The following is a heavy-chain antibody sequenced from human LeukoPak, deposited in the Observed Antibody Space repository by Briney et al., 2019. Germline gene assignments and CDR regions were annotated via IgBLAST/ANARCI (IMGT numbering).Heavy chain of an antibody. D-gene: IGHD3-22*01. Sequence: ASVKVSFKASGYTFTVYYMHWVRQAPGQGLEWMGWINPNSGGTNYPQKFQGRVTMTRDTSISTAYMELSRLRSDDTAVYYCARVDSSGYYDYWGQGTLVTVSS. V-gene: IGHV1-2*02. CDR3: ARVDSSGYYDY. J-gene: IGHJ4*02. CDR2: INPNSGGT. CDR1: GYTFTVYY.